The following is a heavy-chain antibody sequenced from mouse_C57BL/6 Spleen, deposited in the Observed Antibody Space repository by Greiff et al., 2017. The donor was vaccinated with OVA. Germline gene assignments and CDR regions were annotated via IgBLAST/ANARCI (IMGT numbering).Heavy chain of an antibody. CDR3: ANWDYCDY. Sequence: VQLVESGPELVKPGASVKISCKASGYAFSSSWMNWVKQRPGKGLEWIGRIYPGDGDTNYNGKFKGKATLTADKSSSTAYMRLSSLTSEDSAVYFWANWDYCDYWGQGTTLTVSS. V-gene: IGHV1-82*01. J-gene: IGHJ2*01. CDR1: GYAFSSSW. CDR2: IYPGDGDT.